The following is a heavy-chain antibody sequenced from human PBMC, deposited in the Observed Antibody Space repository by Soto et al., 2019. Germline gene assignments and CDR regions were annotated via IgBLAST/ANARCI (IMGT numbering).Heavy chain of an antibody. D-gene: IGHD2-15*01. CDR1: GFTFSSYW. V-gene: IGHV3-74*01. J-gene: IGHJ3*02. Sequence: EVQLVESGGGVVQPGGSLRLSCAASGFTFSSYWMHWVRQAPGKGLVWVSSINSDGSRTSYAASVKGRFTISRDNAKNKLYLQMNSLRAEDTDVYYCARDPASYCSGGSFRDAFDIWGQGTMVTVSS. CDR3: ARDPASYCSGGSFRDAFDI. CDR2: INSDGSRT.